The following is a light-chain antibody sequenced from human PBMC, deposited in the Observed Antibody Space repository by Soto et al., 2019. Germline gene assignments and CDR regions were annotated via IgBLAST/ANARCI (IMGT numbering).Light chain of an antibody. CDR2: GAS. J-gene: IGKJ1*01. CDR3: QQYGRSPPWT. CDR1: QSVSSSY. Sequence: EIELTQSPGTLSLSPGERATLSCRASQSVSSSYLAWYQQKPGQAPRLLIYGASSRATGIPDRLSGSGSGTDFTLTISRLQPEDFAGYYCQQYGRSPPWTFGQGTKGDTK. V-gene: IGKV3-20*01.